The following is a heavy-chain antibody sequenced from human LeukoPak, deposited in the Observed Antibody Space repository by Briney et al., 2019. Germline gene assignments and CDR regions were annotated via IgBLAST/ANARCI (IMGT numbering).Heavy chain of an antibody. Sequence: SETLSLTCTVSGGSISSSSYYWGWIRQPPGKGLEWIGSIYYSGSTYYNPSLKSRVTISVDTSKNQFSLKLSSVTAADTAVYYCARPHPADIVNPFLLRFNMDVWGKGTTVTVSS. CDR3: ARPHPADIVNPFLLRFNMDV. D-gene: IGHD2-15*01. V-gene: IGHV4-39*01. CDR2: IYYSGST. CDR1: GGSISSSSYY. J-gene: IGHJ6*03.